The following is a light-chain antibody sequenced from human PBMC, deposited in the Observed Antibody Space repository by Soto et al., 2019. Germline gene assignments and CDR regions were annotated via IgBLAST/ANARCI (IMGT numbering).Light chain of an antibody. Sequence: EIVLTQSPTTLSLSPGERATLSCRASQSVSTFLAWCQQKPRQAPRLVIYDASSRATGIPARFSGSGSGTDFTLTISSLEPEDFAVYYCQQRENWPLTFGGGTKVEIK. CDR1: QSVSTF. V-gene: IGKV3-11*01. J-gene: IGKJ4*01. CDR3: QQRENWPLT. CDR2: DAS.